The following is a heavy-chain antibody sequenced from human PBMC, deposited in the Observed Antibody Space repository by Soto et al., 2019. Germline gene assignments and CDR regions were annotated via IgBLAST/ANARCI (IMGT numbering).Heavy chain of an antibody. CDR3: ARGGATLFGVIDS. CDR2: ISPGGGRT. CDR1: GYIFSSHC. D-gene: IGHD3-3*01. Sequence: ASVKVSCKASGYIFSSHCIYWVRQAPGQGLQWMGIISPGGGRTAYAQKFQGRVTLTRDMSTSTVYMELTSLRSEDTAVYYCARGGATLFGVIDSWGQGTRVTVSS. V-gene: IGHV1-46*01. J-gene: IGHJ4*02.